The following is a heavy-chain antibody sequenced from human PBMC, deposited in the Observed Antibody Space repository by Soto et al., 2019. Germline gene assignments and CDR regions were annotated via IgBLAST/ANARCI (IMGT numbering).Heavy chain of an antibody. CDR3: ARDYEYSYGYPDY. Sequence: GGSLRLSCVGSGFTFSRYAMSWVRQAPGKGLEWVSYISSSSSYTNYADSVKGRFTISRDNAKNSLYLQMNSLRAEDTAVYYCARDYEYSYGYPDYWGQGTLVTVSS. D-gene: IGHD5-18*01. CDR1: GFTFSRYA. J-gene: IGHJ4*02. CDR2: ISSSSSYT. V-gene: IGHV3-21*05.